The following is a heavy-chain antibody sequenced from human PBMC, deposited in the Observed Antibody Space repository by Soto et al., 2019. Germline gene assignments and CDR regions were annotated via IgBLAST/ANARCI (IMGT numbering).Heavy chain of an antibody. D-gene: IGHD3-10*01. CDR3: ASSYGSGYRAFDY. Sequence: QVQLVQSGAEVKRPGSSVKVSCKASGDTFNFYSINWVRQAPGLGVEWMGRVNPIVSMSNYAQKFQGRVTMTADKSTSTAYMELSSLRSEDTASYYCASSYGSGYRAFDYWGQGALVTVSS. CDR2: VNPIVSMS. CDR1: GDTFNFYS. V-gene: IGHV1-69*02. J-gene: IGHJ4*02.